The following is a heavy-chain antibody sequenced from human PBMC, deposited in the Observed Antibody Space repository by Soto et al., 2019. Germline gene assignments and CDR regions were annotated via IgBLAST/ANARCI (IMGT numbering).Heavy chain of an antibody. CDR1: GGTFSSYT. Sequence: ASVKVSCTASGGTFSSYTISWVRQAPGQGLEWMGRIIPILGIANYAQKFQGRVTITADKSTSTAYMELSSLRSEDTAVYYCARDGGYSSNSHYFDYWGQGTLVTVSS. CDR2: IIPILGIA. CDR3: ARDGGYSSNSHYFDY. J-gene: IGHJ4*02. V-gene: IGHV1-69*04. D-gene: IGHD6-13*01.